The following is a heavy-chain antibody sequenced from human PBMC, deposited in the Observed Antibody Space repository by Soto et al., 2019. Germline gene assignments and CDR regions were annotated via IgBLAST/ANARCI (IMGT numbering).Heavy chain of an antibody. J-gene: IGHJ4*02. V-gene: IGHV4-59*01. CDR1: GTSISPYY. CDR3: ATSSNGRFVNY. Sequence: SETLSLTCTVSGTSISPYYWNWIRQSPGMGLEWIAYIYYSGSTNYNPSLKSRVTISVDTSMNQFSLKLRSVTDADTAVYYCATSSNGRFVNYWGQGTLVTVSS. CDR2: IYYSGST. D-gene: IGHD3-3*01.